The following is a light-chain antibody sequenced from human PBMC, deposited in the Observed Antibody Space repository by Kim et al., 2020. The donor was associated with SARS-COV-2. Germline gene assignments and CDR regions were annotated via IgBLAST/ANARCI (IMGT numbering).Light chain of an antibody. V-gene: IGKV1D-16*01. CDR3: QQYETFPLT. Sequence: DIQMTQSPSSPSASVGDRVTITCRATQGISSRLAWYQHKPEKAPKSLIYGVSTLQSGVPSRFSGSGSGTHFTLTISNLQPEDFATYYCQQYETFPLTFGGGTKVDIK. CDR1: QGISSR. J-gene: IGKJ4*01. CDR2: GVS.